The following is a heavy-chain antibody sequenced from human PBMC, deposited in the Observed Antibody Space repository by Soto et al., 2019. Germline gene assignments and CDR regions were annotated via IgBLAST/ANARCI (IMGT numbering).Heavy chain of an antibody. V-gene: IGHV3-21*01. J-gene: IGHJ6*02. CDR3: ARDRKLGPGPNYYYYGMDV. CDR2: ISSSSAYI. Sequence: PGGSLRLFCAASGFTFHTYTMNWVRQAPGKGLEWVSSISSSSAYIYYADSVKGRFTISRDNAKDSLFLQMNGLRAEDTAVYYCARDRKLGPGPNYYYYGMDVWGQGTTVTVSS. CDR1: GFTFHTYT.